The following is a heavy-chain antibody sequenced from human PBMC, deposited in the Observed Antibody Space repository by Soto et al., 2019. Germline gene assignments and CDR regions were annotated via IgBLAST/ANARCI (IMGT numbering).Heavy chain of an antibody. CDR2: IYPGDSDT. CDR3: ARQSAAAGTIDYYYYCMDV. D-gene: IGHD6-13*01. V-gene: IGHV5-51*01. J-gene: IGHJ6*02. Sequence: ETLSLTCTGSGCTFTSYCFGWVRQIPGQGLEWMGIIYPGDSDTRYSPSFQGQVTISADKSISTAYLQWSSLKASDTAMYYCARQSAAAGTIDYYYYCMDVWGQGTMVTVSS. CDR1: GCTFTSYC.